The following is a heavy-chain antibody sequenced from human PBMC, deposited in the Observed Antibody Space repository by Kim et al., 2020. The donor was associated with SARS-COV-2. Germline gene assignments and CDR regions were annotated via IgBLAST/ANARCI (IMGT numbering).Heavy chain of an antibody. J-gene: IGHJ3*02. V-gene: IGHV3-48*02. CDR2: I. D-gene: IGHD1-26*01. Sequence: IYYAYSVEGRFTTSRDKAKNSLFLQMTSLRDEDTALDYCVRVRMVGAFDMWGQGTMVTVSS. CDR3: VRVRMVGAFDM.